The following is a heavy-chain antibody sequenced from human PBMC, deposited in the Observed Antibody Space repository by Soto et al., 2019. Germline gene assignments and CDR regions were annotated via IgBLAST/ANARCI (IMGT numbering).Heavy chain of an antibody. CDR2: IKQDGSEK. D-gene: IGHD3-16*01. J-gene: IGHJ6*03. V-gene: IGHV3-7*01. CDR3: AREGRGGGPLYYYYYMDV. Sequence: GGSLRLSCAASGFTFSSYWMSWVRQAPGKGLEWVANIKQDGSEKYYVDSVKGRFTISRDNAKNSLYLQMNSLRAEDTAVYYCAREGRGGGPLYYYYYMDVWGKGTTVTVSS. CDR1: GFTFSSYW.